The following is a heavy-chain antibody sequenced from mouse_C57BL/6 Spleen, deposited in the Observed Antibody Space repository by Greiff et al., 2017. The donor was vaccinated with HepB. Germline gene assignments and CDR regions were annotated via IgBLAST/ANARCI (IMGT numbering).Heavy chain of an antibody. V-gene: IGHV1-82*01. CDR3: ARPPVYYSNYEGYFDV. Sequence: QVQLKQSGPELVKPGASVKISCKASGYAFSSSWMNWVKQRPGKGLEWIGRIYPGDGDTNYNGKFKGKATLTADKSSSTAYMQLSSLTSEDSAVYFCARPPVYYSNYEGYFDVWGTGTTVTVSS. D-gene: IGHD2-5*01. CDR1: GYAFSSSW. J-gene: IGHJ1*03. CDR2: IYPGDGDT.